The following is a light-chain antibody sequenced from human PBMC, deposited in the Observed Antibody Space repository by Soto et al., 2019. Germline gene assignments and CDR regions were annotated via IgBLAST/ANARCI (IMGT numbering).Light chain of an antibody. CDR2: DAS. J-gene: IGKJ4*01. Sequence: DIKMTQSPSTLSASVGDRVTITCRASQSISSWLAWYQQKPGKAPKLLIYDASSLESGVPSRFSGSGSGTEFTLTISSLQPDDFATYYCQQYNSFLTFGGGTKVEIK. V-gene: IGKV1-5*01. CDR1: QSISSW. CDR3: QQYNSFLT.